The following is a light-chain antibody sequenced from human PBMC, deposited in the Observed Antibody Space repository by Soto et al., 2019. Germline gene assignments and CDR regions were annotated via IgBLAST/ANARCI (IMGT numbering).Light chain of an antibody. V-gene: IGLV2-23*01. CDR2: EDN. CDR3: CSYAGSSTWV. J-gene: IGLJ3*02. CDR1: SSDVGSYNL. Sequence: QSVLTQPASVSGSPGQSITISCTGTSSDVGSYNLVSWYQQHPGTAPKLMIYEDNKRASVVSNRFSGSTSGITASLTISVLQAEDEADYYCCSYAGSSTWVFGGGTKLTVL.